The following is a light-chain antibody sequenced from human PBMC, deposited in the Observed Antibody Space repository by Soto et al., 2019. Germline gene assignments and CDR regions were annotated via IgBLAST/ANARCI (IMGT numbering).Light chain of an antibody. V-gene: IGKV3-15*01. CDR1: QSISSN. Sequence: EIVMTQSPATLSVSPGERATLSCRASQSISSNLAWYQQKPGQAPSLLIYGASTRATGIPARFSGSGSGTAFTLTISSLQSEDFAVYYCQQYDNWPRTFGQETKVEI. CDR2: GAS. CDR3: QQYDNWPRT. J-gene: IGKJ1*01.